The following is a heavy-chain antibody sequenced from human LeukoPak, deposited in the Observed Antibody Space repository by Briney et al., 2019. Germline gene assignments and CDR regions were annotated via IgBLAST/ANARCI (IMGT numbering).Heavy chain of an antibody. D-gene: IGHD3-10*01. CDR2: INSDATNT. V-gene: IGHV3-74*01. CDR3: ARGGWGSSVHFDT. J-gene: IGHJ4*02. CDR1: GFTLSSFW. Sequence: PGGSLRLSCATSGFTLSSFWMHWVRQPPGKGLMWVSRINSDATNTNYADSVKGRFTISRDNTKNTVYLQMNSLGAEDTAVYYCARGGWGSSVHFDTWGQGALVTVSS.